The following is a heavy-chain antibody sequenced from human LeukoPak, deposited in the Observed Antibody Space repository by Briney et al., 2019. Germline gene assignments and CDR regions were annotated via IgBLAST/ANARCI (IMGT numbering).Heavy chain of an antibody. Sequence: RASVKVSCKASGYTFTGYYMHWVRQAPGQGLEWMGWINPNSGGTNYAQKFQGRVTMTRDTSISTAYMELSRLRSGDTAVYYCARSGRWFGERSLIPDYWGQGTLVTVSS. D-gene: IGHD3-10*01. J-gene: IGHJ4*02. CDR2: INPNSGGT. V-gene: IGHV1-2*02. CDR1: GYTFTGYY. CDR3: ARSGRWFGERSLIPDY.